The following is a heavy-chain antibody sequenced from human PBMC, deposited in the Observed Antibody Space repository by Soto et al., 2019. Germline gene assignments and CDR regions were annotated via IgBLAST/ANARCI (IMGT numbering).Heavy chain of an antibody. Sequence: NPSETLSLTCTVSGGSISNYYWSWIRQPPGKGLEWIGYIYYSGSTNYNPSLKSRVTISIDTSKNQFSLRLSSVTAADTAVYYCASYNFGVFFDYWGQGTLVTVSS. CDR1: GGSISNYY. CDR3: ASYNFGVFFDY. J-gene: IGHJ4*02. D-gene: IGHD3-3*01. V-gene: IGHV4-59*01. CDR2: IYYSGST.